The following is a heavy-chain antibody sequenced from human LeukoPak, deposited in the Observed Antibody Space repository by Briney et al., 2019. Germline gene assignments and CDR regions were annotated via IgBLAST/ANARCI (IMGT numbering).Heavy chain of an antibody. CDR3: ARDGWQQQLVRYYYYYMDV. J-gene: IGHJ6*03. CDR1: GFTFSSYW. V-gene: IGHV3-7*01. Sequence: PGGSLRLSCAASGFTFSSYWMSWVRRAPGKGLEWVANIKQDGSEKYYVDSVKGRFTISRDNAKNSLYLQMNSLRAEDTAVYYCARDGWQQQLVRYYYYYMDVWGKGTTVTVSS. CDR2: IKQDGSEK. D-gene: IGHD6-13*01.